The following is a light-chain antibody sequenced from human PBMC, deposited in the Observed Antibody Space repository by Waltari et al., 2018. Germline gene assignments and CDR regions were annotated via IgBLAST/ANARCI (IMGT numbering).Light chain of an antibody. Sequence: DIQMTQSPSSLSASVGDRVTITCRASQSISSYLNWYQQKPGKAPKRLIYAASSLQSGVPSRFSGSGSGTDFTLTIRSLQPEDFATYYCQQSYSTPPITFGQGTRLEIK. CDR2: AAS. J-gene: IGKJ5*01. CDR3: QQSYSTPPIT. V-gene: IGKV1-39*01. CDR1: QSISSY.